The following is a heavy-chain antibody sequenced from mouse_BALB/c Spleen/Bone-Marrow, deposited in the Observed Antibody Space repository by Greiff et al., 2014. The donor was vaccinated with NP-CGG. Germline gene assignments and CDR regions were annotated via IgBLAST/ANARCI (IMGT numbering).Heavy chain of an antibody. V-gene: IGHV1-18*01. CDR1: GYSFTGYT. D-gene: IGHD1-1*01. Sequence: VQLQQSGPELVKPGASMKISCKASGYSFTGYTMNWVKQGHGKNLEWIGLINPYNGGTSYNQKFKGKATLTVDKSSSTAYMELLSLTSEDSAVYYCARGYGSSYGYAMDYWGQGTSVTVSS. J-gene: IGHJ4*01. CDR3: ARGYGSSYGYAMDY. CDR2: INPYNGGT.